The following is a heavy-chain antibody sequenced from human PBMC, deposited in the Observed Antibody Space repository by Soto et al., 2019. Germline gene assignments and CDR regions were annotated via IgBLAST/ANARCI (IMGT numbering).Heavy chain of an antibody. V-gene: IGHV3-33*01. D-gene: IGHD1-26*01. Sequence: SLRLSCAASGFTFSSYGMHWVRQAPGKGLEWVAVIWYDGSNKYYADSVKGRFTISRDNSKNTLYLQMNSLRAEDTAVYYCARPPSGSYYFDYWGQGTLVTVSS. CDR1: GFTFSSYG. CDR3: ARPPSGSYYFDY. J-gene: IGHJ4*02. CDR2: IWYDGSNK.